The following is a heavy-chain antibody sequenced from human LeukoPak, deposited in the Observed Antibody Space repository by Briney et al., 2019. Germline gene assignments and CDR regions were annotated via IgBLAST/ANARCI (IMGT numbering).Heavy chain of an antibody. CDR3: ARSGCGSGGGCYNYRNAFDI. CDR1: GFTFSGHS. V-gene: IGHV3-48*02. D-gene: IGHD2-15*01. J-gene: IGHJ3*02. Sequence: GGSLRLSCAASGFTFSGHSMNWVRQAPGRGLEWVAYIGISSSTIYYADSVKGRFTISRDNVKNSVFLQMNTLRDEDTAVYYCARSGCGSGGGCYNYRNAFDIWGQGTMVTVSS. CDR2: IGISSSTI.